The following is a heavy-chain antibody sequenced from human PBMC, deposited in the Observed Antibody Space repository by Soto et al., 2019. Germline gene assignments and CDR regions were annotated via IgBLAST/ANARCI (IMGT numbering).Heavy chain of an antibody. CDR2: IYHSGST. J-gene: IGHJ5*01. CDR3: VREGAGGDGRGWFDP. CDR1: GDSISSGGYS. Sequence: QVQLQESGPGLVKPSQTLSLTCTVSGDSISSGGYSYHWIRQLPAQGLEWIGYIYHSGSTNYNPALKRRGTISVDTDKNQLSLELRTVTAADTAVDDCVREGAGGDGRGWFDPWGQGTLVTVSS. D-gene: IGHD3-16*01. V-gene: IGHV4-31*03.